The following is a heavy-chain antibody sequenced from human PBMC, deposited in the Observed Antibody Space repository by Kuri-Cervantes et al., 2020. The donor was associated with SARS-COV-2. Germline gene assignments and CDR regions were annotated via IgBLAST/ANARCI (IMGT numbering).Heavy chain of an antibody. CDR2: INPKSGGT. J-gene: IGHJ4*02. CDR3: ARAYCGGDCEFDY. D-gene: IGHD2-21*02. Sequence: ASVKVSCKASAYTFNDYYIHWVRQAPGQGLEWMGWINPKSGGTVSAQKFQGWVTMTRDTSISTAYMELSRLRSDDTAVYYCARAYCGGDCEFDYWGQGTLVTVSS. CDR1: AYTFNDYY. V-gene: IGHV1-2*04.